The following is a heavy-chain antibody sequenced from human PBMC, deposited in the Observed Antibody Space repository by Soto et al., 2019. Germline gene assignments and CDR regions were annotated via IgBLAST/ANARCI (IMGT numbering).Heavy chain of an antibody. V-gene: IGHV2-26*01. J-gene: IGHJ4*02. CDR1: GFSLSEARMG. CDR3: ARALREELPIYYFDS. D-gene: IGHD1-7*01. Sequence: SGPTLVNPTETLTLTCTVSGFSLSEARMGVSWIRQPPGKALEWLAHIFWNDERSYNTSLKSRLTISRDTSKSQVVLTMTNVDPVDTGTYFCARALREELPIYYFDSWGQGTLVTVSS. CDR2: IFWNDER.